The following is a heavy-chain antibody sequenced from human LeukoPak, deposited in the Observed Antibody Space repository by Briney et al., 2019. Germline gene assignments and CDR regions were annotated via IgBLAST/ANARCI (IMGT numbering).Heavy chain of an antibody. CDR3: ASRWLLPFDY. V-gene: IGHV4-39*07. J-gene: IGHJ4*02. Sequence: SETLSLTCTASGGPISSRTDYWGLIRQSPGKGLEWIGSVYYNGNTYYNPSLKSRVTISVDTSKNQFSLKLSSVTAADTAVYYCASRWLLPFDYWGQGTLVTVSS. CDR1: GGPISSRTDY. CDR2: VYYNGNT. D-gene: IGHD3-22*01.